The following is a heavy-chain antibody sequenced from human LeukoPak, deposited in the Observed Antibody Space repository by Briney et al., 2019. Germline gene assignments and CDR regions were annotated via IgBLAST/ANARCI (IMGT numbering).Heavy chain of an antibody. V-gene: IGHV3-30-3*01. CDR1: GFTFSGYA. CDR2: ISYDGSNK. J-gene: IGHJ4*02. D-gene: IGHD5-24*01. Sequence: PGRSLRLSCAASGFTFSGYAMHWVRQAPGKGLEWVAVISYDGSNKYYADSVKGRFTISRDNSKNTLYLQMNSLRAEDTAVYYCAREGGRDGYNYDYWGQGTLVTVSS. CDR3: AREGGRDGYNYDY.